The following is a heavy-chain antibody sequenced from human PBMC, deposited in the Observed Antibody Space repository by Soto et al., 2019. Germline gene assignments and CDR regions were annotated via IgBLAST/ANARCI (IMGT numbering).Heavy chain of an antibody. J-gene: IGHJ4*02. V-gene: IGHV6-1*01. CDR2: TYYRSNWRH. CDR1: GDSVSSNTAA. Sequence: SQTLSLTCAISGDSVSSNTAAWNWIRSSPSRGLEWLGRTYYRSNWRHDYAVSVKSRINVNPDTPKNHFSLQLNSVTPDDTAVYYCARGVAGSGFDLWGQGTLVTVSS. CDR3: ARGVAGSGFDL. D-gene: IGHD6-19*01.